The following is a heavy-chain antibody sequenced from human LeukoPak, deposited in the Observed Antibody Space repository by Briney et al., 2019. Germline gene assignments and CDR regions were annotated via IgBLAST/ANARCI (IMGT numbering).Heavy chain of an antibody. CDR1: GGTFSSYA. V-gene: IGHV1-69*04. D-gene: IGHD3-10*01. J-gene: IGHJ6*02. Sequence: SVKVSCKASGGTFSSYAISWVRQAPGQGLEWMGRIIPIFGIANYAQKFQGRVTITADKSTSTAYMELSSLRSEDTAVYYCARSYRRYGSGSYSHDYYYGMDVWGQGITVTVSS. CDR3: ARSYRRYGSGSYSHDYYYGMDV. CDR2: IIPIFGIA.